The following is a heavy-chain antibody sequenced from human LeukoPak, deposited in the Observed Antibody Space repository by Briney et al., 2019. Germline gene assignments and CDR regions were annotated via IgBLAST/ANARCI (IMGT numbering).Heavy chain of an antibody. CDR1: GYTLTGYF. V-gene: IGHV1-2*02. J-gene: IGHJ4*02. D-gene: IGHD6-19*01. CDR3: ANALIAGAGTRPYDY. Sequence: GASVKVSCKASGYTLTGYFMHWVRQAPGQGLAWMGWINPNSGGINYAQKFTGGATMTRDTSIREAYMELSRLSADRTDVSKCANALIAGAGTRPYDYWGQGTLVTVSS. CDR2: INPNSGGI.